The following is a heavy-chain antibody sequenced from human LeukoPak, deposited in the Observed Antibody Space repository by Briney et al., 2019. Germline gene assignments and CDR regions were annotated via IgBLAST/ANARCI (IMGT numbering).Heavy chain of an antibody. CDR3: LRQSMWSLPYCVS. V-gene: IGHV1-18*01. CDR1: GYTFGRYG. J-gene: IGHJ4*02. D-gene: IGHD1-26*01. Sequence: ASVKVSCKTSGYTFGRYGISWVRQPPGHGLEWVGWIRGYNGYKRDAPNLHGRVTITNALSTSTAYTELTDLRSDATAVYCCLRQSMWSLPYCVSWGQGTRVTLSS. CDR2: IRGYNGYK.